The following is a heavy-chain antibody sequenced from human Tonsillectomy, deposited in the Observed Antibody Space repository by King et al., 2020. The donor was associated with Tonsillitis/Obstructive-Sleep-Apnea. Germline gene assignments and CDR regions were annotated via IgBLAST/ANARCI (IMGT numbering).Heavy chain of an antibody. D-gene: IGHD3-3*01. V-gene: IGHV3-48*03. CDR3: ARAIYNFWSGYYFDC. J-gene: IGHJ4*02. Sequence: VQLVESGGGLVQPGGSLRLSCAASGFTFSSYEMNWVRQAPGKGLEWVSYISSSGSTIYYADSVKGRFTISRDNAKNSLYLQMNSLRAQDTAVYYSARAIYNFWSGYYFDCWGQGTLVTVSS. CDR1: GFTFSSYE. CDR2: ISSSGSTI.